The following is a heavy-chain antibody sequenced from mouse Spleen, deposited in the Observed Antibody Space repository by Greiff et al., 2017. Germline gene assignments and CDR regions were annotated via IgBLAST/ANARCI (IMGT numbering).Heavy chain of an antibody. D-gene: IGHD2-3*01. CDR2: ISYDGSN. J-gene: IGHJ4*01. V-gene: IGHV3-6*01. CDR3: ARGRWSYAMDY. Sequence: VQLQQSGPGLVKPSQSLSLTCSVTGYSITSGYYWNWIRQFPGNKLEWMGYISYDGSNNYNPSLKNRISITRDTSKNQFFLKLNSVTTEDTATYYCARGRWSYAMDYWGQGTSVTVSS. CDR1: GYSITSGYY.